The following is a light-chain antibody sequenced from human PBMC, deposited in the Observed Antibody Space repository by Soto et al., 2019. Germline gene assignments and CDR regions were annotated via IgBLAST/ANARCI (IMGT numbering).Light chain of an antibody. J-gene: IGKJ4*01. CDR2: GAS. CDR1: QSCSSY. V-gene: IGKV3-20*01. CDR3: QQYGSSPLT. Sequence: EIVLTHSPCTLSVSAVERGALACRASQSCSSYLAWYQQKPGQAPRLLMYGASSRATGTPDRFSGSGSGTDFTLTISRLEPEDFAVYYCQQYGSSPLTFGGGTKVDIK.